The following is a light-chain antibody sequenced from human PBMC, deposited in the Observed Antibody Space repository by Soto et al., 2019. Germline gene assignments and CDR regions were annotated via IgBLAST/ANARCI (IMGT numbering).Light chain of an antibody. Sequence: IRMTQSPSSLSASTGDRVTITCRASQGISSYLAWYQQKPGKAPKLLIYAASSLQSGVPSRFSGSGFGTDFTLTISSLQPEDSAVYYCQQADTFPITFGQGTRLEIK. J-gene: IGKJ5*01. CDR2: AAS. CDR1: QGISSY. V-gene: IGKV1-8*01. CDR3: QQADTFPIT.